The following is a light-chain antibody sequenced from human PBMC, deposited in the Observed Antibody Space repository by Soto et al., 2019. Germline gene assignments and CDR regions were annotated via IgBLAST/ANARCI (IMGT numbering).Light chain of an antibody. J-gene: IGKJ1*01. Sequence: LPQATATLSLPPREGGTLSFRARPSMSSNFLAWYQQKPGQAPRLLLYGPSTRATGVPARFSGSGSWTEFTLTISGRLYADISVYYYQQYDRWPPSTFGQGTKVDI. V-gene: IGKV3-15*01. CDR3: QQYDRWPPST. CDR1: PSMSSNF. CDR2: GPS.